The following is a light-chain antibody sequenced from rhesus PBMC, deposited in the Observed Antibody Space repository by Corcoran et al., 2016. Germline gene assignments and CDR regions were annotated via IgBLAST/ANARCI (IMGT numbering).Light chain of an antibody. CDR1: PSVSSY. CDR3: QKYSSSPYS. CDR2: GPS. Sequence: QVILTQSPATLSLSPGERATLSCRASPSVSSYLAWYQQKPGQAPRLLIYGPSSRATGIPDRFSGSGSGTEFTLTISSLEPEDFAVYYCQKYSSSPYSFGQGTKVEIK. V-gene: IGKV3-53*01. J-gene: IGKJ2*01.